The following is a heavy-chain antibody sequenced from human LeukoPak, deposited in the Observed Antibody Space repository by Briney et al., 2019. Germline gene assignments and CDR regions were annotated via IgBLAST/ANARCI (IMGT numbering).Heavy chain of an antibody. CDR2: IWYDGSNK. V-gene: IGHV3-33*01. D-gene: IGHD4-17*01. J-gene: IGHJ5*02. CDR3: ARLYGTYPGWFDP. Sequence: PGGSLRLSCAASGFTFSSYGMHWDRQAPGKGLEWVAVIWYDGSNKYYADSVKGRFTISRDNSKNTLYLQMNSLRAEDTAVYYCARLYGTYPGWFDPWGQGTLVTVSS. CDR1: GFTFSSYG.